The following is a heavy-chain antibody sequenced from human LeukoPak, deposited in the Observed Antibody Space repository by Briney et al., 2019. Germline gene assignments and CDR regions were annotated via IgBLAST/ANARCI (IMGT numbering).Heavy chain of an antibody. Sequence: GGSLRLSCAASGFTFNSYVMSWVRQAPGKGLVWVSHVNSDGSWTSHADSVKGRFTISKDNAKNTVYLQMNNLRTEDTAVYYCVSFYETNWGRGTLVTVSS. CDR3: VSFYETN. CDR2: VNSDGSWT. J-gene: IGHJ4*02. V-gene: IGHV3-74*01. D-gene: IGHD2-2*01. CDR1: GFTFNSYV.